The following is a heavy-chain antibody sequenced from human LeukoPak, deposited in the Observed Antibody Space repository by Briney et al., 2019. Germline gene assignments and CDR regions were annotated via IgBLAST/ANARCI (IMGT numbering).Heavy chain of an antibody. J-gene: IGHJ4*02. V-gene: IGHV4-59*01. CDR1: GASISRYY. Sequence: SETLSLTCTVSGASISRYYWSWIRQPPGKGLEWIGSISYSGSTNYTPSLKSRVTISLDTSKNQFSLKLSSVTAADTAVYYCARGDGYVIYWGQGTLVTVSS. CDR2: ISYSGST. CDR3: ARGDGYVIY. D-gene: IGHD5-24*01.